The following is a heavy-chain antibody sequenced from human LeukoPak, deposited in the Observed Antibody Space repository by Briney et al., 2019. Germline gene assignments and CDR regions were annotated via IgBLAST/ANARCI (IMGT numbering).Heavy chain of an antibody. Sequence: ASVKVSCKASGYIFTNYGISWVRQAPGQGLEWMGRINPNSGGTNYAQKFQGRVTKTRDTSISTAYMELSRLRSDDTAVYYCARARPRYCSSTSCYSDWFDPWGQGTLVTVSS. CDR1: GYIFTNYG. V-gene: IGHV1-2*06. CDR2: INPNSGGT. D-gene: IGHD2-2*01. CDR3: ARARPRYCSSTSCYSDWFDP. J-gene: IGHJ5*02.